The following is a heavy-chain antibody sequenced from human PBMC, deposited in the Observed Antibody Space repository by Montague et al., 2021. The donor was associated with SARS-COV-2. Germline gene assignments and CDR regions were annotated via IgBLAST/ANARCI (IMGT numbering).Heavy chain of an antibody. Sequence: SETLSLTCAVSGDSVNTNQWTWVRQPPGKGLEWIGHVFYTGSTKYNPSLESRVTISIDTSKNQFALRLNSVSAADTAVYYCARLIGSGWTDAFDFWGQGTMVTVSS. CDR3: ARLIGSGWTDAFDF. D-gene: IGHD6-19*01. CDR1: GDSVNTNQ. V-gene: IGHV4-59*02. J-gene: IGHJ3*01. CDR2: VFYTGST.